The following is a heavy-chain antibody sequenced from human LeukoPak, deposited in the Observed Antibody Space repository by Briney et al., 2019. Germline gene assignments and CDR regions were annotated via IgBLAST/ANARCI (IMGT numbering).Heavy chain of an antibody. V-gene: IGHV3-48*03. CDR1: GFTFSSYG. CDR3: VRGHYYDSSGYYYLYY. J-gene: IGHJ4*02. D-gene: IGHD3-22*01. CDR2: IGSGGTTI. Sequence: GGSLRLSXAVSGFTFSSYGMNWVRQAPGKGLEWVSYIGSGGTTIYYADSVKGRFTISRDNAKDSLYLQMNSLRAEDTAFYYCVRGHYYDSSGYYYLYYWGQGTLVTVSS.